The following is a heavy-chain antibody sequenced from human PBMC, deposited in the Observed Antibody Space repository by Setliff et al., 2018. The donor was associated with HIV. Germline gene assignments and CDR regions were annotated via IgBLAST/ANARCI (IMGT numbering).Heavy chain of an antibody. CDR3: ARLLDYYYMDV. V-gene: IGHV3-48*01. J-gene: IGHJ6*03. Sequence: PGGSLRLSCAASGFTFSSYGMNWVRQAPGKGLEWVSYISSSGSTIYYADSVKGRFTISRDNAKNSLYLQMNSLRAEDTAVYYCARLLDYYYMDVWGKGTTVTSP. CDR1: GFTFSSYG. CDR2: ISSSGSTI.